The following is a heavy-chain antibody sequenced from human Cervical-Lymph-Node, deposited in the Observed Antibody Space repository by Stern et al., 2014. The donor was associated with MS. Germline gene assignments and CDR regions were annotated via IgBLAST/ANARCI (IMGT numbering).Heavy chain of an antibody. J-gene: IGHJ4*02. V-gene: IGHV4-39*01. D-gene: IGHD2-15*01. CDR2: FYYSGTT. Sequence: QVQLQESGPGLVRPSETLSLSCSVSGGSISRSSDFWGWIRQPPGKGLEWIGTFYYSGTTYYKASLKSRVTVSVDTSKNQFSLTLSSVTAADTAMYYCVRGGLRLPFDHWGQGTLVTVSS. CDR3: VRGGLRLPFDH. CDR1: GGSISRSSDF.